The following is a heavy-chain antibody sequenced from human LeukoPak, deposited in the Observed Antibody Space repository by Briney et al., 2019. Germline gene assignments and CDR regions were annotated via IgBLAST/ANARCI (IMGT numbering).Heavy chain of an antibody. J-gene: IGHJ4*02. CDR2: ISYDGSNK. CDR1: GFTFSSYG. CDR3: AKDPGSGWILFDY. Sequence: PGGSLRLFCAASGFTFSSYGMHWVRQAPGKGLEWVAVISYDGSNKYYADSVKGRFTISRDNSKNTLYLQMNSLRAEDTAVYYCAKDPGSGWILFDYWGQGTLVTVSS. D-gene: IGHD6-19*01. V-gene: IGHV3-30*18.